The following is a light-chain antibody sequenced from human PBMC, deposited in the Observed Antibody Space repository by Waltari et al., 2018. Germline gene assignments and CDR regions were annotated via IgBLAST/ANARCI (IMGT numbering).Light chain of an antibody. V-gene: IGLV1-40*01. CDR2: ANT. CDR3: QSYDKILSAWV. J-gene: IGLJ3*02. Sequence: QSVLTQPPSVSGAPGQRVTVSCTGSTPNTGAGYDVQGYQQFPGRAPKLVIYANTYRPSGVPDRFSATKSGSSASLAITGLQAEDEADYYCQSYDKILSAWVFGGGTKLTVL. CDR1: TPNTGAGYD.